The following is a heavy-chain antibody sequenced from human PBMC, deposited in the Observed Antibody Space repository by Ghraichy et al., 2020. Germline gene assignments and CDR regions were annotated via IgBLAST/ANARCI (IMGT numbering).Heavy chain of an antibody. CDR2: ISHSGGRT. V-gene: IGHV3-23*01. CDR1: GFTFSKNA. D-gene: IGHD3-10*01. CDR3: ARQTYYGSPADY. Sequence: GGSLRLSCADSGFTFSKNAMTWVRQAPGKGLEWVSAISHSGGRTYYADSVKGRFTISRDNSKNTLYLQVNSLRAEDTAVYYCARQTYYGSPADYWGQGTLVTVSS. J-gene: IGHJ4*02.